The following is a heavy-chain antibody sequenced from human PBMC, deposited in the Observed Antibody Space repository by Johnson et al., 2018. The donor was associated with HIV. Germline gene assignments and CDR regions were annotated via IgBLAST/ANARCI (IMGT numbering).Heavy chain of an antibody. V-gene: IGHV3-7*01. CDR2: IKHDGSEE. D-gene: IGHD3-10*01. CDR1: KFTFSSYP. CDR3: ARDRYYYGSGSRDAFDI. Sequence: VQLVESGGGVVQPGRSLRLPCAASKFTFSSYPMHWVRQAPGKGLEWVANIKHDGSEEYYVASLRGRFPISRDNSKNTLYLQMNSLRAEDTAVYYCARDRYYYGSGSRDAFDIWGQGTMVTVSS. J-gene: IGHJ3*02.